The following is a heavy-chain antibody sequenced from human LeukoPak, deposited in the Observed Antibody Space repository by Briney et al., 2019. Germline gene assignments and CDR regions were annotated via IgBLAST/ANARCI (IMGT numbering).Heavy chain of an antibody. Sequence: GGSLRLSRAASEFILRHHWMYCVRQAPGKGLEWVANIREDGNLTYYVDSVKGRFAISRDNAKNSLYLQMNSLRAEDTAVYYCARDRNFYDGTGYYDAFDIWGQGTMVTVSS. J-gene: IGHJ3*02. D-gene: IGHD3-22*01. CDR1: EFILRHHW. CDR2: IREDGNLT. CDR3: ARDRNFYDGTGYYDAFDI. V-gene: IGHV3-7*01.